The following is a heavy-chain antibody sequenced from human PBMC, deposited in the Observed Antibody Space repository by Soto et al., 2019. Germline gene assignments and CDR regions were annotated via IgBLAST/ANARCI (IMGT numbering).Heavy chain of an antibody. D-gene: IGHD2-2*01. J-gene: IGHJ4*02. Sequence: PRGELRHWTGGSGGTLRPCCLIGCRQGPGKGMEWLGRIKSRTENETTDYASPARGRFIISRDDSKNMLYLQLNSLKSEDTGVYYCVTVLPHAHRWVDSWGEGT. CDR1: GGTLRPCC. V-gene: IGHV3-15*01. CDR3: VTVLPHAHRWVDS. CDR2: IKSRTENETT.